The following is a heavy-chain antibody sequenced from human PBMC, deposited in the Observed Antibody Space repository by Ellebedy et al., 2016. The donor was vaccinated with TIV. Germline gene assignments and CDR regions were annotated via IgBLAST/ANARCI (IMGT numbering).Heavy chain of an antibody. D-gene: IGHD5-18*01. CDR1: GFSFISYG. CDR3: AKEWSMDTVTPLWFDP. J-gene: IGHJ5*02. V-gene: IGHV3-30*02. Sequence: PGGSPRLSCAASGFSFISYGMHWVRQAPGKGLEWLAFIRYDGSDKYLADSVKGRLTISRDNSKNILHLQMISLRAEDTAVYFCAKEWSMDTVTPLWFDPWGQGTLVSVSS. CDR2: IRYDGSDK.